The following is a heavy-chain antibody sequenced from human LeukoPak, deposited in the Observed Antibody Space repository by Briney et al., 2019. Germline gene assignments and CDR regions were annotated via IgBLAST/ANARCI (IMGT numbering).Heavy chain of an antibody. CDR3: ARFDYGAPDY. D-gene: IGHD3-16*01. CDR1: GVXVSSNSAA. V-gene: IGHV6-1*01. J-gene: IGHJ4*02. CDR2: TYYRSKWYN. Sequence: SQTLSLTCAISGVXVSSNSAAWNWIRQSPSRGLEWLGRTYYRSKWYNDYTVSVKSRISINPDTSKNQFSLQLKSVTPEDTAVYYCARFDYGAPDYWGQGTLVTVSS.